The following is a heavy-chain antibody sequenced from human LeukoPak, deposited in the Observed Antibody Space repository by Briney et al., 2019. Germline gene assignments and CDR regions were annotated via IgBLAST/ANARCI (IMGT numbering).Heavy chain of an antibody. CDR1: GFNLCSSL. CDR3: ATDVGAD. V-gene: IGHV3-7*01. Sequence: GSLRILRGGFGFNLCSSLIAWVRQASGKGLQWVANIKEDGSEKYYVDSVKSRFTISRDNAKNSLYLQMNSLGAEDTAVYYCATDVGADWGQGTLVTVSS. J-gene: IGHJ4*02. CDR2: IKEDGSEK.